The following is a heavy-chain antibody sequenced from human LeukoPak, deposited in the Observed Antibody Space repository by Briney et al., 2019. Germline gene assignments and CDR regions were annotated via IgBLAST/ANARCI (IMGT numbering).Heavy chain of an antibody. CDR1: GFIFNNYA. J-gene: IGHJ4*02. CDR2: ISGTGATT. V-gene: IGHV3-23*01. D-gene: IGHD3-10*01. Sequence: PGGSLRLSCAASGFIFNNYAMSWVRQAPGKGLEWVSSISGTGATTYYAGSVKGRFAISRDNSKNTLYLQMSSLRAEDTAVYFCAKDQRFGDLDDYRGQGTLVTLSS. CDR3: AKDQRFGDLDDY.